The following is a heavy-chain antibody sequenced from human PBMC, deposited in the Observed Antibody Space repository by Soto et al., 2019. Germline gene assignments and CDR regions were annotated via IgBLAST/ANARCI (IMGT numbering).Heavy chain of an antibody. J-gene: IGHJ4*02. D-gene: IGHD5-12*01. Sequence: SETLSLTCTVSGGSISSVGYYWSWIRQHPGKGLEWIGYIYYSGSTYYNPSLKSRVTISVDTSKNQFSLKLSSVTAADTAVYYCAGRDGYTKVFDYWGQGTLVTVSS. CDR3: AGRDGYTKVFDY. CDR2: IYYSGST. CDR1: GGSISSVGYY. V-gene: IGHV4-31*03.